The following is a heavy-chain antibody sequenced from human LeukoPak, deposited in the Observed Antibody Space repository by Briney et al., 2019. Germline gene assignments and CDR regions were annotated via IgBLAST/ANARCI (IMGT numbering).Heavy chain of an antibody. CDR1: GFTFDDYG. CDR2: INWNGGST. D-gene: IGHD2-2*02. Sequence: PRGSLRLSCAASGFTFDDYGMSWVRQAPGKGLEWVSGINWNGGSTGYADSVKGRFTISRDNAKNPLYLQMNSLRAEDTALYYCARYCSSTSCYRGHYYYMDVWGKGTTVTVSS. CDR3: ARYCSSTSCYRGHYYYMDV. J-gene: IGHJ6*03. V-gene: IGHV3-20*04.